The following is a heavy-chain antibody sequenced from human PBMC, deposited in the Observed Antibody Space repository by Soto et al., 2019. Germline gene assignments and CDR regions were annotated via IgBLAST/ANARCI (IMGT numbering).Heavy chain of an antibody. J-gene: IGHJ4*02. CDR1: GLTLSSYA. D-gene: IGHD3-16*02. CDR3: AKDPSGSYYDYFWGSYPKRNYFGY. V-gene: IGHV3-23*01. Sequence: GGSLRLSCAASGLTLSSYAISWVRQAPGKGLEWVSAFSGSGGSTYYADSVKGRFTISRDNSKNTLYLQMNSLRAEDTAVYYCAKDPSGSYYDYFWGSYPKRNYFGYLGQGTLVTGSS. CDR2: FSGSGGST.